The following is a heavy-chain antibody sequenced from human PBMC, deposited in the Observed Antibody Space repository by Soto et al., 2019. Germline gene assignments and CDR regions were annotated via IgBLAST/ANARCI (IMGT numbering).Heavy chain of an antibody. CDR3: ARDKITGLFDY. CDR1: GGSFSGYS. Sequence: SETLSLTCAVYGGSFSGYSWTWIRQPPGTGLEWIGEINHTGSTXXNPXXXXXXXXXXXTSKNQFSLKLTPVTAADTAVYYCARDKITGLFDYWGQGTLVTVSS. CDR2: INHTGST. J-gene: IGHJ4*02. V-gene: IGHV4-34*01. D-gene: IGHD2-8*02.